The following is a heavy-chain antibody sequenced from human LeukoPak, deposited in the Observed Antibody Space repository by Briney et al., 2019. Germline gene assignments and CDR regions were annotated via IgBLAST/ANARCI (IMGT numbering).Heavy chain of an antibody. CDR1: EYSVTTYV. Sequence: ASVKVSCKASEYSVTTYVMNWVRQAPGQGLEWMGWISAYNGNTNYAQKLQGRVTMTTDTSTSTAYMELRSLRSDDTAVYYCVLNKWIQLWLFDYWGQGTLVTVSS. CDR2: ISAYNGNT. D-gene: IGHD5-18*01. J-gene: IGHJ4*02. V-gene: IGHV1-18*01. CDR3: VLNKWIQLWLFDY.